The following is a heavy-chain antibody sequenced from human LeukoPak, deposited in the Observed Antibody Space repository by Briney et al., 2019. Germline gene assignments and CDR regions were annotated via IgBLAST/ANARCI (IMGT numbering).Heavy chain of an antibody. CDR2: IFSGGSP. CDR1: GFTVSDNY. Sequence: GGSLRLSCAASGFTVSDNYMNWVRQAPGKGLEWVSVIFSGGSPYYADSVKGRFTISRDNAKNSLYLQMNSLRAEDTAVYYCARDLSRGSGWYGYYFDYWGQGTLVTVSS. CDR3: ARDLSRGSGWYGYYFDY. D-gene: IGHD6-19*01. V-gene: IGHV3-53*01. J-gene: IGHJ4*02.